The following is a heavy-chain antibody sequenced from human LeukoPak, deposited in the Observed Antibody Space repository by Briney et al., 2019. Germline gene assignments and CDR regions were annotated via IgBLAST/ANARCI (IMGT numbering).Heavy chain of an antibody. CDR2: VNEDGSET. J-gene: IGHJ2*01. CDR3: ARAKPADFDL. Sequence: SGGSLRLSCEASGFIFNTYWIHWVRQAPGKGLVWVSRVNEDGSETNYADSVKGRLTISRDNAKNEVYLEMNSLRAEDTAVYYCARAKPADFDLWGRGTLLTVSS. V-gene: IGHV3-74*01. CDR1: GFIFNTYW.